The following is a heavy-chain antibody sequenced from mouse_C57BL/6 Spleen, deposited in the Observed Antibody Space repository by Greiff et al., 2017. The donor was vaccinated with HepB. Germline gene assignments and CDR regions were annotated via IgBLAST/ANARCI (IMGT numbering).Heavy chain of an antibody. CDR3: ARLTSAY. CDR2: INPSTGGT. Sequence: VQLQQSGPELVKPGASVKISCKASGYSFTGYYMNWVKQSPEKSLEWIGEINPSTGGTTYNQKFKAKATLTVDKSSSTAYMQLKSLTSEDSAVYYCARLTSAYWGQGTLVTVSA. V-gene: IGHV1-42*01. CDR1: GYSFTGYY. J-gene: IGHJ3*01.